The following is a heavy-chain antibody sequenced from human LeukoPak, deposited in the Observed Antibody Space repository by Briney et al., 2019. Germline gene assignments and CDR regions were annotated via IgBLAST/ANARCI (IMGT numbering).Heavy chain of an antibody. CDR2: INPNSGGT. CDR3: ARAAFPGSSWYGYYFDY. D-gene: IGHD6-13*01. J-gene: IGHJ4*02. Sequence: ASVKVSCKASGYTLTGYYMHWVRQAPGQGLEWMGWINPNSGGTNYAQKFQGRVTMTRDTSISTAYMELSRLRSDGTAVYYCARAAFPGSSWYGYYFDYWGQGTLVTVSS. V-gene: IGHV1-2*02. CDR1: GYTLTGYY.